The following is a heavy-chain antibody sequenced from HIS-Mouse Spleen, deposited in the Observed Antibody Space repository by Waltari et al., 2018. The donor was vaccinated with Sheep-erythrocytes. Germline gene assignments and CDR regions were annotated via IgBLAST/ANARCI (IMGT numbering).Heavy chain of an antibody. V-gene: IGHV1-69*04. Sequence: QVQLVQSGAEVKKPGSSVKVSCQAYVGTFHTHAISWVRQAPGQGLEWMGRIIPILGIANYAQKFQGRVTITADKSTSTAYMELSSLRSEDTAVYYCAQTGATTPHFDYWGQGTLVTVSS. CDR3: AQTGATTPHFDY. CDR1: VGTFHTHA. J-gene: IGHJ4*02. CDR2: IIPILGIA. D-gene: IGHD1-26*01.